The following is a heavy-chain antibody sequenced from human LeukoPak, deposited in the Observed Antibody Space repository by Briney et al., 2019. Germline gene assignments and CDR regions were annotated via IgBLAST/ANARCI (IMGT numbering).Heavy chain of an antibody. CDR3: ARDSESSSRFPNYYYYGMDV. J-gene: IGHJ6*02. D-gene: IGHD6-13*01. Sequence: GGSLRLSCAASGFTFSSYSMNWVRQAPGKGLEWVSSISSGSTYMYYADSVKGRFTISRDNAKNSLYLQMNSLRAEDTAVYYCARDSESSSRFPNYYYYGMDVWGQGTTVTVSS. CDR2: ISSGSTYM. CDR1: GFTFSSYS. V-gene: IGHV3-21*04.